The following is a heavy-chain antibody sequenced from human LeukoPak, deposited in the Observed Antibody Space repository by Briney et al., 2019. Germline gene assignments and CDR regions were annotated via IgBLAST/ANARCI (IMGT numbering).Heavy chain of an antibody. CDR1: GYTFTIYY. J-gene: IGHJ5*02. Sequence: GASVKVSCKASGYTFTIYYMHWVGRAPGQRLEWMGWINAGNGNIKYSPKFQGRVTITRDTSASTAYMELSSLRSEDTAVYYCARDRDCSSTSCYGEDNWFDPWGQGTLVTVSS. CDR3: ARDRDCSSTSCYGEDNWFDP. V-gene: IGHV1-3*01. D-gene: IGHD2-2*01. CDR2: INAGNGNI.